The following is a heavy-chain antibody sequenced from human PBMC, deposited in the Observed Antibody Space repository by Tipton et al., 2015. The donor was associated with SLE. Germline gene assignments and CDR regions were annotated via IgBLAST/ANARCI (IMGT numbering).Heavy chain of an antibody. D-gene: IGHD6-13*01. CDR2: IYYSGST. J-gene: IGHJ4*02. CDR3: ARGVIAAAGTGGDY. CDR1: GGPISTHY. V-gene: IGHV4-59*11. Sequence: TLSLTCTVSGGPISTHYWSWIRQPPGKGLEWIGHIYYSGSTNYNLSLKSRVTISVDTPKNQFSLKLSSVTAADTAVYYCARGVIAAAGTGGDYWGQGTLVTVSS.